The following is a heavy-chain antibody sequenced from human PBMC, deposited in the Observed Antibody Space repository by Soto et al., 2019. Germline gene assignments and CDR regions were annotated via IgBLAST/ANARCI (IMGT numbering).Heavy chain of an antibody. CDR3: AKDRVIIVKAVDAFDV. V-gene: IGHV3-23*01. Sequence: EVQLMESGGGLVQPGGSLRLSCASSGFTLSMSAVNWVRQAPGKGLEWVSYISDSGDRTYYADSVKGRFTISRDRCKNTVSLQMDSLRVAATAVYYCAKDRVIIVKAVDAFDVWGQGTKVTVSS. J-gene: IGHJ3*01. CDR1: GFTLSMSA. D-gene: IGHD3-16*02. CDR2: ISDSGDRT.